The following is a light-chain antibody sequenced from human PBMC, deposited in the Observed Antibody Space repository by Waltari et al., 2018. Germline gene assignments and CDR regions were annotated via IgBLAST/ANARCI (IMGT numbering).Light chain of an antibody. V-gene: IGLV2-14*03. J-gene: IGLJ3*02. CDR2: DVS. CDR3: SSYTSSATWV. Sequence: QSALTQPASVSGSPGQSITISCTGTSSGIGAYDYVSWYHQHPGKAPKPMIYDVSNRPSGVSNRFSGSKSGNTASLTISGLQAEDEADYYCSSYTSSATWVFGGGTKLTVL. CDR1: SSGIGAYDY.